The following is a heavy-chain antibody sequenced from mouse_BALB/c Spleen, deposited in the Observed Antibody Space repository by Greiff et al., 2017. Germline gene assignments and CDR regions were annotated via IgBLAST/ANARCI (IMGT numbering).Heavy chain of an antibody. V-gene: IGHV5-17*02. CDR2: ISSGSSTI. J-gene: IGHJ4*01. CDR3: ARGGYGHYYAMDY. Sequence: EVQVVESGGGLVQPGGSRKLSCAASGFTFSSFGMHWVRQAPEKGLEWVAYISSGSSTIYYADTVKGRFTISRDNPKNTLFLQMTSLRSEDTAMYYCARGGYGHYYAMDYWGQGTSVTVSS. CDR1: GFTFSSFG. D-gene: IGHD1-2*01.